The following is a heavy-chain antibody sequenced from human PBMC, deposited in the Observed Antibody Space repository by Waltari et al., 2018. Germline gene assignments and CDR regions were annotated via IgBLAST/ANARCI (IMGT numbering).Heavy chain of an antibody. CDR3: ARGQREPDY. CDR1: GGSFSGYF. J-gene: IGHJ4*02. CDR2: INPGRST. Sequence: QVQLQQWGAGLLKPSETLSLTCAVSGGSFSGYFWNWIRQPPGKGLEWIGEINPGRSTRYNPSLKTRVTISVDTSKNQFNLNLRSVTAADTAVYYWARGQREPDYWGQGTLVTVSS. V-gene: IGHV4-34*01.